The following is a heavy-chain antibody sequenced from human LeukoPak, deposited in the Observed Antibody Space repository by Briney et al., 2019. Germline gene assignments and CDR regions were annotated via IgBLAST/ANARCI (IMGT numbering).Heavy chain of an antibody. D-gene: IGHD2-2*01. J-gene: IGHJ4*02. CDR3: ARDGCTSSCYRFDH. CDR1: GFTFSNYG. CDR2: IWYDGNNE. Sequence: GGSLRLSCAASGFTFSNYGMHWVRQAPGKGLEWVAVIWYDGNNEYYADSVKGRFTISRDNSKNTLHLQMNSLRAEDTAVYYCARDGCTSSCYRFDHWGQGTLVTVSS. V-gene: IGHV3-33*01.